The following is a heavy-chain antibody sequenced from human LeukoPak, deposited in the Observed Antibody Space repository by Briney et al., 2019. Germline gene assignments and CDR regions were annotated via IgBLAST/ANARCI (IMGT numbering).Heavy chain of an antibody. V-gene: IGHV3-7*01. Sequence: PGGSLRLSCATSGFTFSSYWMSWVRRAPGKGLEWVAIIKQDGSQIFYVDSVKGRFTISRDTAKNSLSLQMNSLRAEDTAVCYCAREYCSGTSCYGYFDYWGQGTLVTVSS. D-gene: IGHD2-2*01. CDR3: AREYCSGTSCYGYFDY. J-gene: IGHJ4*02. CDR2: IKQDGSQI. CDR1: GFTFSSYW.